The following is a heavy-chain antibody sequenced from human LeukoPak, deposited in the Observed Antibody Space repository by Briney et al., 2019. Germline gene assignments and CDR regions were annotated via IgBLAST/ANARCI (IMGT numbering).Heavy chain of an antibody. Sequence: ASVKVSCKASGGTFSSYGISWVRQAPGQGLEWMGWISAYNGNTNYAQKLQGRVTMTTDTSTSTAYMELRSLRSDDTAVYYCAREGPIIYYYDSSGFGFDYWGQGTLVTVSS. D-gene: IGHD3-22*01. CDR1: GGTFSSYG. CDR2: ISAYNGNT. J-gene: IGHJ4*02. CDR3: AREGPIIYYYDSSGFGFDY. V-gene: IGHV1-18*01.